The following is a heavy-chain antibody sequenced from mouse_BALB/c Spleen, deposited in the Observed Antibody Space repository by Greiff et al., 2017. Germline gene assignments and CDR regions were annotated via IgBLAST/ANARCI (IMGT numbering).Heavy chain of an antibody. Sequence: DVKLVESGGDLVKPGGSLKLSCAASGFTFSSYGMSWVRQTPDKRLEWVATISSGGSYTYYPDSVKGRFTISRDNAKNTLYLQMSSLKSEDTAMYYCARQATTMTYFDYWGQGTTLTVSS. D-gene: IGHD2-4*01. CDR1: GFTFSSYG. CDR2: ISSGGSYT. V-gene: IGHV5-6*02. CDR3: ARQATTMTYFDY. J-gene: IGHJ2*01.